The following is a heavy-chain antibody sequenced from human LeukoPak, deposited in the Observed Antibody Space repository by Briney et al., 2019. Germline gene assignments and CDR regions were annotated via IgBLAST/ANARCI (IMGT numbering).Heavy chain of an antibody. CDR3: ARVHSTSWHGNYFDY. D-gene: IGHD2-2*01. V-gene: IGHV3-72*01. CDR2: IRNKANRGTT. Sequence: GGSLRLSCAPSGFIFNDHYMDWVRQAPGKGLEWVGRIRNKANRGTTEYAASVRGRFTISRDDSKNLVYLQMNSLNPDDTAVYYCARVHSTSWHGNYFDYWGQGTLVTVSS. CDR1: GFIFNDHY. J-gene: IGHJ4*02.